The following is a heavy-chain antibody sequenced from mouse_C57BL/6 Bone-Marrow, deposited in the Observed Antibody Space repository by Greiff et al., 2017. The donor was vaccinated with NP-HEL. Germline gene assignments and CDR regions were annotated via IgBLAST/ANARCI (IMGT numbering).Heavy chain of an antibody. Sequence: QVQLQQPGAELVRPGTSVKLSCKASGYTFTSYWMHWVKQRPGQGLEWIGVIDPSDSYTNYNQKFKGKATLTVDTSSSTAYMQLSSLTSEDSAVYDCARSETAQATSYFAYWGQGTLVTVSA. J-gene: IGHJ3*01. CDR2: IDPSDSYT. D-gene: IGHD3-2*02. CDR1: GYTFTSYW. V-gene: IGHV1-59*01. CDR3: ARSETAQATSYFAY.